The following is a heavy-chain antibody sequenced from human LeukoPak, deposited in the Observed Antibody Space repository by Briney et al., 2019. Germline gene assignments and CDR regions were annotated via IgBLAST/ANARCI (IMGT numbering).Heavy chain of an antibody. CDR1: GFTFSKYW. V-gene: IGHV3-74*01. J-gene: IGHJ4*02. Sequence: GGSLRLSCAASGFTFSKYWMLWVRQAPGKGLESVSRINTDGTVTTYADSVKGRFTVSRDNADNTMFLQMNSLRGEDTAVYYCARIGPGTDVYNSFVYWGEGTLVAVSS. CDR3: ARIGPGTDVYNSFVY. CDR2: INTDGTVT. D-gene: IGHD5-24*01.